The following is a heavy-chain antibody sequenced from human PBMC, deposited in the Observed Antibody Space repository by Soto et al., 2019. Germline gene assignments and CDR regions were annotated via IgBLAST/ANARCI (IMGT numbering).Heavy chain of an antibody. Sequence: KPSETLSLTCAVYGGSFSGYFWSWIRQSPGKGLEWIGEVNHIGSTNSNPSLKSRVAVSVDTSKNQISLKLSSVTAADTAVYYCARHCSVDTAMAIDYWGQGTLVTVSS. CDR1: GGSFSGYF. V-gene: IGHV4-34*01. CDR3: ARHCSVDTAMAIDY. CDR2: VNHIGST. J-gene: IGHJ4*02. D-gene: IGHD5-18*01.